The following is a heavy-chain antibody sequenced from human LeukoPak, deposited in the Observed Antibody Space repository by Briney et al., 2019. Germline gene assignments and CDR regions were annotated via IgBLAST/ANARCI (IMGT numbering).Heavy chain of an antibody. CDR1: GGSFTNYS. D-gene: IGHD3-22*01. CDR2: VADYGSV. Sequence: SETLSLTCAVYGGSFTNYSWSWVRQSPGKGLEWIGEVADYGSVNYNPSLQSRVTISLDTSKNHFSLKVSSMTAADTAVYYCARRRVTVIVVSTFDSWGQGTLVTVSS. J-gene: IGHJ4*02. CDR3: ARRRVTVIVVSTFDS. V-gene: IGHV4-34*01.